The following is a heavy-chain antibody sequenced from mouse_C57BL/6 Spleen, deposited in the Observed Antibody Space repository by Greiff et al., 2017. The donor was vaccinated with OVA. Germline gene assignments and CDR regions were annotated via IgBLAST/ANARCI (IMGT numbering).Heavy chain of an antibody. Sequence: EVQVVESGGGLVKPGGSLKLSCAASGFTFSDYGMHWVRQAPEKGLEWVAYISSGSSTIYYAGTVKGRFTISRDNAKDTLFLQMTSLGSEDTGMYYCAREVLDYWGQGTSVTVSS. CDR2: ISSGSSTI. J-gene: IGHJ4*01. V-gene: IGHV5-17*01. CDR1: GFTFSDYG. D-gene: IGHD1-3*01. CDR3: AREVLDY.